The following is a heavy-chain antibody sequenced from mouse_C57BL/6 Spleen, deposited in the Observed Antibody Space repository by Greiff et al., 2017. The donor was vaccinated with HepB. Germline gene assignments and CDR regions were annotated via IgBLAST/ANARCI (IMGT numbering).Heavy chain of an antibody. D-gene: IGHD1-2*01. J-gene: IGHJ1*03. CDR3: ARDPTTAWYFDV. CDR2: ISDGGSYT. V-gene: IGHV5-4*01. CDR1: GFTFSSYA. Sequence: EVQGVESGGGLVKPGGSLKLSCAASGFTFSSYAMSWVRQTPEKRLEWVATISDGGSYTYYPDNVKGRFTISRDNAKNNLYLQMSHLKSEDTAMYYCARDPTTAWYFDVWGTGTTVTVSS.